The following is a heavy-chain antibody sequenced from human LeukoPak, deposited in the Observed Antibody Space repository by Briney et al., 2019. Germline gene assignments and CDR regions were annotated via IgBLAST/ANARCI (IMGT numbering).Heavy chain of an antibody. J-gene: IGHJ4*02. V-gene: IGHV1-8*01. CDR2: INPKSGRT. Sequence: GASVKVSCKASGYTFTSSDINWVRQATGQGLEWMGWINPKSGRTGYAKKFQARVSMTMSTSITTAYMEVSSLRFEDTAVYYCARGRSGLAAAGTYDSWGQGTLITVSS. D-gene: IGHD6-13*01. CDR3: ARGRSGLAAAGTYDS. CDR1: GYTFTSSD.